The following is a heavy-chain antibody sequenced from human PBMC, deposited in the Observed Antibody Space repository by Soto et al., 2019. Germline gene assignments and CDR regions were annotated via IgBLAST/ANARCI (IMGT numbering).Heavy chain of an antibody. CDR3: ARDSAAGAGIGWDY. CDR2: INLNSDDT. Sequence: ASVKVSCKASGYIFTDYYIHWVRQAPGQGLEWMGWINLNSDDTRYAQKFRGRVTVTMDTSISTAYMDLSRLTSDDTAVYYCARDSAAGAGIGWDYWGQGTLVTVSS. D-gene: IGHD6-13*01. CDR1: GYIFTDYY. J-gene: IGHJ4*01. V-gene: IGHV1-2*02.